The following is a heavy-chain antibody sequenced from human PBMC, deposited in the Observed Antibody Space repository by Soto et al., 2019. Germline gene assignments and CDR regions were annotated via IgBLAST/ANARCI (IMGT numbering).Heavy chain of an antibody. CDR2: IWYDGSNK. CDR3: ARDHCSSTSCYPTLYGMDV. Sequence: GGSRRLSCAASGFTFSSYGMHWVRQAPGKGLEWVAVIWYDGSNKYYADSVKGRFTISRDNSKNTLYLQMNSLRAEDTAVYYCARDHCSSTSCYPTLYGMDVWGQGTTVTVSS. J-gene: IGHJ6*02. CDR1: GFTFSSYG. V-gene: IGHV3-33*01. D-gene: IGHD2-2*01.